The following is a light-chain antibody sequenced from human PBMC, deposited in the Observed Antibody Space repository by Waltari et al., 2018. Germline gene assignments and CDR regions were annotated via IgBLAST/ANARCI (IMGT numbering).Light chain of an antibody. V-gene: IGKV4-1*01. CDR2: WAS. J-gene: IGKJ2*01. CDR1: QSVLYSSNNKNY. Sequence: DIVMTQSPDSLAVSLGERATIKCNYSQSVLYSSNNKNYLAWYQQKPGQPPKLLIYWASTRESGVPDRFSGSGSGTDFTLTISSLQAEDVAVYYCQQYYSTPYTFGQGTKLEIK. CDR3: QQYYSTPYT.